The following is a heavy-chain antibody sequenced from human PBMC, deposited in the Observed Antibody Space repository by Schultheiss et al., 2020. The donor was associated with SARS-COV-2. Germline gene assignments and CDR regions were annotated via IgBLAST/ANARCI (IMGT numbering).Heavy chain of an antibody. CDR2: IYTSGST. V-gene: IGHV4-61*02. CDR3: ARSGEDFWSGYPFDY. CDR1: GGSISSGSYY. D-gene: IGHD3-3*01. Sequence: SETLSLTCTVSGGSISSGSYYWSWIRQPAGKGLEWIGRIYTSGSTNYNPSLKSRVTISVDTSKNQFSLKLSSVTAADTAVYYCARSGEDFWSGYPFDYWGQGTLVTVSS. J-gene: IGHJ4*02.